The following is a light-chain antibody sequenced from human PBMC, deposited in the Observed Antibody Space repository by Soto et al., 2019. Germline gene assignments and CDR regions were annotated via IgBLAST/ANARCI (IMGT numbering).Light chain of an antibody. CDR2: AAS. CDR1: QTILTY. CDR3: LQDYNYPFT. V-gene: IGKV1-6*01. Sequence: IQMTQSPSSLSASVGDTFTITCRASQTILTYLNWYQQKPGKAPKLLIYAASSLQSGVPSRFSGSGSATDFTLTISSLQPEDSAAYYCLQDYNYPFTFGQGTKVDIK. J-gene: IGKJ2*01.